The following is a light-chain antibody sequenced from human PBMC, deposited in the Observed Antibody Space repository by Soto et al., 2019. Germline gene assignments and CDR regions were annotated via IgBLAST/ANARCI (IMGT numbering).Light chain of an antibody. J-gene: IGKJ2*01. CDR1: QSVLYSSNNKNY. CDR2: WAS. CDR3: QQYYDTPPYT. Sequence: DIVMTQSPDSLAVSLGERATLNCRSSQSVLYSSNNKNYLAWYQKKPGQPPKLLISWASTRESGVPDRFSGSGSGTDFTLTISSLQAEDVAVYHCQQYYDTPPYTFGQGTKVEIK. V-gene: IGKV4-1*01.